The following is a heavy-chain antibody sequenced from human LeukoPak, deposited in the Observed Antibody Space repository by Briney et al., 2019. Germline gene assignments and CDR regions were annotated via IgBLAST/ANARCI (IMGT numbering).Heavy chain of an antibody. J-gene: IGHJ5*02. CDR3: ARKRIRFAPNWFDP. D-gene: IGHD3-3*01. Sequence: PSETLSLTCTVSGGSISSHYWSWIRQPPGKGLEWIGYIYYSGDTNYNPSLKSRVTISVDTSRTRFSLKLSSVTAADTAVYYCARKRIRFAPNWFDPWGQGTLVTVSS. V-gene: IGHV4-59*11. CDR1: GGSISSHY. CDR2: IYYSGDT.